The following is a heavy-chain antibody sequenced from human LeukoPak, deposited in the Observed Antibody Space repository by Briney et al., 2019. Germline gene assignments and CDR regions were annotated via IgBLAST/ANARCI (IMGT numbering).Heavy chain of an antibody. Sequence: GASVKASCKASGYTFTGYYMHWVRQAPGQGLEWMGWINPNSGGTNYAQKFQGRVTMTRDTSISTAYMELNSLRSDDTAMYYCAREGAAAEDVNWFDPWGQGTLVTVSS. CDR1: GYTFTGYY. V-gene: IGHV1-2*02. CDR3: AREGAAAEDVNWFDP. J-gene: IGHJ5*02. D-gene: IGHD6-25*01. CDR2: INPNSGGT.